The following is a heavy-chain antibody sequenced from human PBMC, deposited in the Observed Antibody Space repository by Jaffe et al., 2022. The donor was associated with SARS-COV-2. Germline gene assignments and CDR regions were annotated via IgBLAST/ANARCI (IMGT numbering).Heavy chain of an antibody. CDR2: INQDGREK. CDR1: EFTFNNYW. V-gene: IGHV3-7*01. D-gene: IGHD3-10*01. CDR3: ARDYNIHRMFDY. J-gene: IGHJ4*02. Sequence: EVQLVESGGGLVQPGGSLRLSCAASEFTFNNYWMSWVRQAPGKGLEWVANINQDGREKHYVDSVKGRFTISRDNAKNSLYLQMNSLRAEDTAVYYCARDYNIHRMFDYWGQGTLVTVSS.